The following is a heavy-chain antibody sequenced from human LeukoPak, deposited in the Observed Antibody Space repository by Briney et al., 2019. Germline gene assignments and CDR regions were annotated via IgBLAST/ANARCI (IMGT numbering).Heavy chain of an antibody. Sequence: GGSLRLSCAGSGFSFSSYEMNWVRQAPGKGLEWVSYISSSGSTIYYADSVKGRFTISRDSAKNSLYLHMNSLRAEDTALYYCARGYCNSDSCYGGDYWGQGTLVTVSS. CDR3: ARGYCNSDSCYGGDY. V-gene: IGHV3-48*03. J-gene: IGHJ4*02. CDR2: ISSSGSTI. D-gene: IGHD2-2*01. CDR1: GFSFSSYE.